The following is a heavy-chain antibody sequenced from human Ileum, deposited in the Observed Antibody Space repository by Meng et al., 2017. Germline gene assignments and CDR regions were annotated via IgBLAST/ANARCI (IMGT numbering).Heavy chain of an antibody. J-gene: IGHJ4*01. D-gene: IGHD6-6*01. CDR2: IHAGSGDT. CDR3: GRGRASFYFDF. Sequence: QVHFVQSGAEVKKPGASGRISCKASGFTFSNYAIYWVRQAPGQSLEWLGWIHAGSGDTKFSQTFQGRLTFDRDTSADTVYMELSSLTSGDRAVYYCGRGRASFYFDFLGQGTLVTVSS. V-gene: IGHV1-3*01. CDR1: GFTFSNYA.